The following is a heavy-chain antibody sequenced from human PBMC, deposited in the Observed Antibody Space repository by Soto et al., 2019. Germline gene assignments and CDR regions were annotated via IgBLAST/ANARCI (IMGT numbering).Heavy chain of an antibody. CDR2: IYYSGST. J-gene: IGHJ4*02. CDR3: ARARAWSYSFDY. CDR1: GGSISSYY. V-gene: IGHV4-59*01. D-gene: IGHD1-26*01. Sequence: SETLSLTCTVSGGSISSYYWSWIRQPPGKGLEWIGYIYYSGSTNYNPSLKSRVTISEDTSKNQFSLKLSSVTAADTAVYYCARARAWSYSFDYWGQGTLVTVSS.